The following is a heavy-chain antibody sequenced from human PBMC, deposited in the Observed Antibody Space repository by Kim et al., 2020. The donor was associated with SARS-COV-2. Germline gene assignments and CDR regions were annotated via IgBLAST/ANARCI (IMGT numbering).Heavy chain of an antibody. CDR2: IYYSGST. Sequence: SETLSLTCTASGGSISSSSYYWVWIRQPPGKGLEWIGNIYYSGSTYYNTSLKSRVTISVDTTKNHYPLKLNSVTAADTAVYYCARNYDSSGYYLKSYYF. V-gene: IGHV4-39*02. CDR3: ARNYDSSGYYLKSYYF. D-gene: IGHD3-22*01. J-gene: IGHJ4*01. CDR1: GGSISSSSYY.